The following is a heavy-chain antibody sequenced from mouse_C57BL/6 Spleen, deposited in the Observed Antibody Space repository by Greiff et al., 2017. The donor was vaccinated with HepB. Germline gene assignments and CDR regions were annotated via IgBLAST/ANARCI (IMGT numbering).Heavy chain of an antibody. J-gene: IGHJ3*01. CDR3: ARSLCYYGSPWFAY. Sequence: QVQLKESGAELVKPGASVKISCKASGYAFSSYWMNWVKQRPGKGLEWIGQIYPGDGDTNYNGKFKGKATLTADKSSSTAYMQLSSLTSEDSAVYFCARSLCYYGSPWFAYWGQGTLVTVSA. CDR1: GYAFSSYW. V-gene: IGHV1-80*01. CDR2: IYPGDGDT. D-gene: IGHD1-1*01.